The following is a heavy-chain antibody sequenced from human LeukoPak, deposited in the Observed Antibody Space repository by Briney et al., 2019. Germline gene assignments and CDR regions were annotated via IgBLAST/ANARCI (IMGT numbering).Heavy chain of an antibody. D-gene: IGHD3-10*01. V-gene: IGHV4-59*01. CDR1: GVSISSYY. J-gene: IGHJ6*03. Sequence: PSETLSLTCTVSGVSISSYYWSWIRQPPGKGLEWIGNIYYSSSTNYNPSLKSRVTTSVDTSKNQFSLNLISVTAADTAVYYCTRGSIAYYYMDVWGKGTTVTISS. CDR2: IYYSSST. CDR3: TRGSIAYYYMDV.